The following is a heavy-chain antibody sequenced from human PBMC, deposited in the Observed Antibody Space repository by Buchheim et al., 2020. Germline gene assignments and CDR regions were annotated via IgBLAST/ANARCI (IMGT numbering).Heavy chain of an antibody. J-gene: IGHJ4*02. CDR3: ARAHYYDVTGYYSYDFDY. CDR1: GGSVTSGNFY. Sequence: QVQLQESGPGLVKPSETLSVTCTVSGGSVTSGNFYWSWIRQPPGKGLEWIGYIYSSGSTNYHPSLKSRVSISVDTSKHQFSLKLNSVTAADSAVYDCARAHYYDVTGYYSYDFDYWGQGT. V-gene: IGHV4-61*01. D-gene: IGHD3-22*01. CDR2: IYSSGST.